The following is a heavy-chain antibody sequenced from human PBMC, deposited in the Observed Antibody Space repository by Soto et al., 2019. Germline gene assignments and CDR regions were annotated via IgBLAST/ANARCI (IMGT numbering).Heavy chain of an antibody. Sequence: GGSLRLSCAASGFTFSSYAMHWVRQAPGKGLEWEAVISYDGSNKYYADSVKGRFTISRDNSKNTLYLQMNSLRAEDTAVYYCARVSVTTYYYYGMDVWGQGTTVTVSS. J-gene: IGHJ6*02. CDR1: GFTFSSYA. CDR2: ISYDGSNK. CDR3: ARVSVTTYYYYGMDV. V-gene: IGHV3-30-3*01. D-gene: IGHD4-17*01.